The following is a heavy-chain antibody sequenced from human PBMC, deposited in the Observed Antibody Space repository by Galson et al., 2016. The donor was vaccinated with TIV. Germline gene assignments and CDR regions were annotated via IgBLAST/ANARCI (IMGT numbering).Heavy chain of an antibody. J-gene: IGHJ6*03. CDR3: ARVRFGELSGYYYYMDV. V-gene: IGHV1-69*13. Sequence: SVKVSCKASGDTFASYAFSWVRQAPGQGLEVMGRIIPILGSSDYAQRFQGRVTITADASTSTVYMERRSLRSEDTAIYYCARVRFGELSGYYYYMDVWGKGTTVTVSS. CDR1: GDTFASYA. CDR2: IIPILGSS. D-gene: IGHD3-10*01.